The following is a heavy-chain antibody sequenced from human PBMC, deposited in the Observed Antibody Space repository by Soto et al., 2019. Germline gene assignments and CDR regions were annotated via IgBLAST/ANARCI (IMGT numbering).Heavy chain of an antibody. J-gene: IGHJ6*03. V-gene: IGHV5-51*01. Sequence: TGESLKISWKGSGYSFTNYWIAWVRQLPGKGLEWMGIIYPGDSDTRYSPSFQGQVTISADKSISTAYLQWSSLKASDSAMYYCASVTSNTYNYIDFWGKGTTVTVSS. D-gene: IGHD3-10*01. CDR3: ASVTSNTYNYIDF. CDR2: IYPGDSDT. CDR1: GYSFTNYW.